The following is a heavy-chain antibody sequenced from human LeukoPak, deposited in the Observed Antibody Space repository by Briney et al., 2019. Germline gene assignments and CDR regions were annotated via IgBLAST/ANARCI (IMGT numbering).Heavy chain of an antibody. CDR3: AKRGTGYYYGSGSLDVHHPLDY. CDR2: ISGSGGST. Sequence: GGSLRLSCAASGFTFSSYAMSWVRQAPGRGLEWVSAISGSGGSTYYADSVKGRFTISRDNSKNTLYLHMNSLRAEDTAVYYCAKRGTGYYYGSGSLDVHHPLDYWGQGTLVTVSS. J-gene: IGHJ4*02. CDR1: GFTFSSYA. D-gene: IGHD3-10*01. V-gene: IGHV3-23*01.